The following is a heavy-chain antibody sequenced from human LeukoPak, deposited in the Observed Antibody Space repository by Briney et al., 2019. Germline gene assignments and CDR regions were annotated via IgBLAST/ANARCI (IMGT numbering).Heavy chain of an antibody. J-gene: IGHJ6*03. Sequence: ASVKVSCKASGYTFTSYGISWVRQTPGQGHEWMGWISAYNGNTNYAQKLQGRVTMTTDTSTSTAYMELRSLRSDDTAVYYCAREYYYDSSGSSYYYYYMDVWGKGTTVTVSS. CDR3: AREYYYDSSGSSYYYYYMDV. V-gene: IGHV1-18*01. CDR2: ISAYNGNT. CDR1: GYTFTSYG. D-gene: IGHD3-22*01.